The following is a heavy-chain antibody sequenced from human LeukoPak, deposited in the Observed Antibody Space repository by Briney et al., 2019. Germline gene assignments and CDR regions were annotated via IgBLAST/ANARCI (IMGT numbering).Heavy chain of an antibody. V-gene: IGHV3-48*02. CDR1: GFTFSSYS. CDR2: ISSSSSTI. D-gene: IGHD3-16*02. J-gene: IGHJ6*02. CDR3: ARESIMITFGGVIVPWYGMDV. Sequence: GGSLRLSCAASGFTFSSYSMNWVRQAPGKGLEWVSYISSSSSTIYYADSVKGRFTISRDNAKNSLYLQMNSLRDEDTAVYYCARESIMITFGGVIVPWYGMDVWGQGTTVTVSS.